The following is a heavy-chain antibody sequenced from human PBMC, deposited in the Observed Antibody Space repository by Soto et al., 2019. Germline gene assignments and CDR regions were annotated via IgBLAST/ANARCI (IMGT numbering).Heavy chain of an antibody. Sequence: EVQLLESGGGLVQPGGSLRLSCTASGFTFSSHAMTWVRQAPGKGLEWVSGLSDSGISIYYADSVKDRLTISRDNPKNPLYLQTPTLTAEDTAVYDCAKVSSSWYAGFFDLWGQGTLVTVSS. J-gene: IGHJ4*02. CDR3: AKVSSSWYAGFFDL. CDR2: LSDSGISI. D-gene: IGHD6-13*01. V-gene: IGHV3-23*01. CDR1: GFTFSSHA.